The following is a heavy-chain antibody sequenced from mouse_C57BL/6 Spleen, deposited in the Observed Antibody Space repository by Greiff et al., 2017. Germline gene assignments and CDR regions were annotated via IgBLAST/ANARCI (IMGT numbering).Heavy chain of an antibody. D-gene: IGHD2-5*01. J-gene: IGHJ3*01. V-gene: IGHV1-59*01. CDR3: ARGDSTFAY. Sequence: VQLQQPGAELVRPGTSVKLSCKASGYTFTSYWMHWVKQRPGQGLEWIGVIDPSDSYTNYNQKFKGKATLTVDTSSSTAYMQLSSLTSEDSAVYDCARGDSTFAYWGQGTLVTVSA. CDR1: GYTFTSYW. CDR2: IDPSDSYT.